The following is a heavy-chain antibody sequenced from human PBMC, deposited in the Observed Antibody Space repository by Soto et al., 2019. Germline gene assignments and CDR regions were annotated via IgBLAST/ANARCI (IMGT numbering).Heavy chain of an antibody. CDR1: GGSMSSYY. V-gene: IGHV4-59*01. Sequence: QVQLQESGPGLVKPSETLSLTCTVSGGSMSSYYWSWIRQPPGKGLEWIGYIYYRGSTNYNPSLKRRVTMSVDTPKNQFPLKLSSVTAADTAVYYCARRGYGPGFPYYYGMDVWGQGTTVTVSS. D-gene: IGHD3-10*01. CDR2: IYYRGST. J-gene: IGHJ6*02. CDR3: ARRGYGPGFPYYYGMDV.